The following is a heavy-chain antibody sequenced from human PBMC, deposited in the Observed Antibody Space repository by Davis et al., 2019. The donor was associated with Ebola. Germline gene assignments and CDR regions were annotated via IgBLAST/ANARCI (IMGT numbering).Heavy chain of an antibody. V-gene: IGHV3-21*01. Sequence: GESLKISCVASGFTFSNYGMNWVRQAPGRGLEWVSFISSSSRDRYYADSVKGRFTISRDNAKDSLYLQLNSLRPEDTAVYYCARHQWPVALDSWGQGTLVTVSS. J-gene: IGHJ4*02. CDR2: ISSSSRDR. CDR1: GFTFSNYG. D-gene: IGHD2-21*01. CDR3: ARHQWPVALDS.